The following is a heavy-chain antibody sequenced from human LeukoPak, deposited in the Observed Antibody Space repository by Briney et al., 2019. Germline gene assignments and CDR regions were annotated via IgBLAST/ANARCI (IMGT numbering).Heavy chain of an antibody. D-gene: IGHD2-15*01. J-gene: IGHJ3*02. CDR1: GGSICSYY. Sequence: SETLSLTCTVSGGSICSYYWSWIRQPPGKGLEWIGYIYYSGSTNYNPSLKSRVTISVDTSKNQFSLKLSSVTAADTAVYYCARGNIVVVVDIWGQGTMVTVSS. V-gene: IGHV4-59*01. CDR2: IYYSGST. CDR3: ARGNIVVVVDI.